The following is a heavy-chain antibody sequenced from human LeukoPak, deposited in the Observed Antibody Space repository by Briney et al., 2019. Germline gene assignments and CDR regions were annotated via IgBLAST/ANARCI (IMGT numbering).Heavy chain of an antibody. D-gene: IGHD1-26*01. CDR1: GFTFSSYS. CDR2: ISSSSSYI. Sequence: PGGSLRLSCAASGFTFSSYSMNWVRQAPGKGLEWVSSISSSSSYIYYADSVKGRFTISRDNAKNKLYLQMNSLRAEDTAVYYCARDRADLYSGSYSDYFDYWGQGTLVTVSS. CDR3: ARDRADLYSGSYSDYFDY. V-gene: IGHV3-21*01. J-gene: IGHJ4*02.